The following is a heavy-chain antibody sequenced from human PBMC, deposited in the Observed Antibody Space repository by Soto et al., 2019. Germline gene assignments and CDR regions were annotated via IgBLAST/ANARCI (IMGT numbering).Heavy chain of an antibody. J-gene: IGHJ4*02. V-gene: IGHV3-30*18. D-gene: IGHD2-8*01. Sequence: QVQLVESGGGVVQPGRSLRLSCAASGFTFSSYGMHWVRQAPGKGLEWVAVISYDGSNKYYADSVKGRFTISRDNSKNTLDLQLNSLRAEDTAVYYCAKRYCTNGVCPGGLDYWGQGTLVTVSS. CDR3: AKRYCTNGVCPGGLDY. CDR2: ISYDGSNK. CDR1: GFTFSSYG.